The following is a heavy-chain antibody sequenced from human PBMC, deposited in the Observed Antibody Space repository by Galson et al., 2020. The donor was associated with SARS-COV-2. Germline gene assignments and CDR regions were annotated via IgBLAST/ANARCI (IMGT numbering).Heavy chain of an antibody. CDR1: GFTISSYA. J-gene: IGHJ3*02. D-gene: IGHD1-20*01. CDR2: ITPSGDST. Sequence: GGSLRLSCAVSGFTISSYAMSWVRQAPGKGLEWVSNITPSGDSTNYGDPVKGRFTISRDNSKNTLYLQMNSLRVEDTAVYYCAKDRAYNWIGMRRLDMWGQGPMVTVSS. V-gene: IGHV3-23*01. CDR3: AKDRAYNWIGMRRLDM.